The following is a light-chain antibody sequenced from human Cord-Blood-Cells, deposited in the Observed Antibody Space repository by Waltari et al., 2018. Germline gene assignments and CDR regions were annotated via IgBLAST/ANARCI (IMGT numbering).Light chain of an antibody. CDR3: QQYDNLLIT. J-gene: IGKJ3*01. Sequence: DIQMTQSPSSLSASVGDRVTITCQASQDISNYLNWYQQKPGKAPKLLIYDASNLETVVPSRFSGGGSGTDFTFTISSLQPEDIATYYCQQYDNLLITFGPGTKVDIK. CDR2: DAS. CDR1: QDISNY. V-gene: IGKV1-33*01.